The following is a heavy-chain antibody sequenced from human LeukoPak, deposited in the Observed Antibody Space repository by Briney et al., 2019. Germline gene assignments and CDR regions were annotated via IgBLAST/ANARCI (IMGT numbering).Heavy chain of an antibody. D-gene: IGHD3-10*01. Sequence: PSQTLSLTCAVSGGSLSSGDYYWSWIRQPPGKGREWIGYIYYSGSTYYNPSLKSRATISVDTSKNQFSLKLSSVTAADTAVYYCARDRWFGEDYYYYYYMDVWGKGTTVTVSS. CDR2: IYYSGST. J-gene: IGHJ6*03. V-gene: IGHV4-30-4*08. CDR1: GGSLSSGDYY. CDR3: ARDRWFGEDYYYYYYMDV.